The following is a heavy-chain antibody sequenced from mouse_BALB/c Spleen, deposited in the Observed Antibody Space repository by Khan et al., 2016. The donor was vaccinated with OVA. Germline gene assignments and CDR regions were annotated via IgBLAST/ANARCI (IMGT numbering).Heavy chain of an antibody. CDR2: INPTSGYT. J-gene: IGHJ2*01. V-gene: IGHV1-7*01. Sequence: VQLQQSGAELAKPGASVKMSCKASGYTFTSYWMHWIKQRPGQGLEWIGYINPTSGYTDYNQKFKEKATLTADKSSRTAYMQLSSLTSDDSAVYYCARDRIDVWGQGTALTVSS. CDR1: GYTFTSYW. CDR3: ARDRIDV.